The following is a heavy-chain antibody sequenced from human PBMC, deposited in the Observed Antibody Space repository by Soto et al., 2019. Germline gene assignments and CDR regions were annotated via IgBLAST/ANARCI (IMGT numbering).Heavy chain of an antibody. J-gene: IGHJ3*02. V-gene: IGHV4-30-2*01. CDR2: MFHSGST. D-gene: IGHD3-10*01. CDR1: GGSVSSGGYS. CDR3: ARAGGSGSYYSAFDI. Sequence: LSLTCAVSGGSVSSGGYSWSWIRQPPGKGLEGIGYMFHSGSTYYNPSLKSRVTISVDRSKNQFSLKLSSVTAADTAVYYCARAGGSGSYYSAFDIWGQGTMVTVSS.